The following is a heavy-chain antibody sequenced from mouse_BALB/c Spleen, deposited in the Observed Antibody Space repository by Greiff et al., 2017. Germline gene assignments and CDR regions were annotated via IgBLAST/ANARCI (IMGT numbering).Heavy chain of an antibody. Sequence: LVKPGASVKLSCKASGYSFTGYYMHWVKQSHGKSLEWMGYISCYNGATSYNQKFKGKATFTVDTAYSTDYMQMNSLTSEDAAVYYCAREGDYYRYYFDYWGQGTTVTVSA. D-gene: IGHD1-1*01. CDR1: GYSFTGYY. J-gene: IGHJ2*01. CDR2: ISCYNGAT. V-gene: IGHV1S34*01. CDR3: AREGDYYRYYFDY.